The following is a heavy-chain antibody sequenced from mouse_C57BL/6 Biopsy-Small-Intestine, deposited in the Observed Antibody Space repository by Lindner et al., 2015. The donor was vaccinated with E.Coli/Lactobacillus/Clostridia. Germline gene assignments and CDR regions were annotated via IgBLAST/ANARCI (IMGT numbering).Heavy chain of an antibody. J-gene: IGHJ2*01. V-gene: IGHV1-7*01. CDR3: ARDWDYFDY. CDR1: GYTFTSYW. Sequence: VQLQESGAELAKPGASVKMSCKASGYTFTSYWIHWVKQRPGQGLEWIGFINPSSYYTGYNQKFKDKATLTADKSSSTAYMQLSSLTSEDSAVYYCARDWDYFDYWGQGHHSHSLL. CDR2: INPSSYYT. D-gene: IGHD4-1*01.